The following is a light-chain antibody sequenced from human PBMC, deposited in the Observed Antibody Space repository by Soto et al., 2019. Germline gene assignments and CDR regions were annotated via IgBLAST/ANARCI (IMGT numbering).Light chain of an antibody. CDR1: HGIENY. Sequence: DIQMTQSPSSLASSVGDRVTITCRTSHGIENYLAWFQQKPGTAPKSLIYAASSLHSGVPSKFSGSESGTDFTLTISNLQPEDFATYYCQQSNPYPLTFGGGTKVELK. CDR2: AAS. CDR3: QQSNPYPLT. V-gene: IGKV1-16*02. J-gene: IGKJ4*01.